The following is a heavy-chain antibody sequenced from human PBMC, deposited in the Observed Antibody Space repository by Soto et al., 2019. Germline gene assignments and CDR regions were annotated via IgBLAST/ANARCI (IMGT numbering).Heavy chain of an antibody. CDR2: TYYRSKWYN. V-gene: IGHV6-1*01. D-gene: IGHD5-12*01. Sequence: SQTLSLTCAISGDSVSINSAAWNWIRQSPSRGLEWLGRTYYRSKWYNDYAVSVKSRITINPDTSKNQFSLQLNSVTPEDTAVNYCERAEGATIIGYSFPRRYYGREVWAKGPRSPSP. CDR1: GDSVSINSAA. J-gene: IGHJ6*02. CDR3: ERAEGATIIGYSFPRRYYGREV.